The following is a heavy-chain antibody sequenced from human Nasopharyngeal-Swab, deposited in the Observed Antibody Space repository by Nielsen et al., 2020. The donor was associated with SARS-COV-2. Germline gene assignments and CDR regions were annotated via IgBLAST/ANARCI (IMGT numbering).Heavy chain of an antibody. Sequence: SETLSLTCTVSGGSISSSSYYWGWIRQPPGKGLEWIGSIYYSGSTYYNPSLKSRVTISVDTSKNQFSLKLSSVTAADTAVYYCARGGSSWYIDYYGMDVWGRGTTVTVSS. J-gene: IGHJ6*02. CDR2: IYYSGST. V-gene: IGHV4-39*07. CDR1: GGSISSSSYY. CDR3: ARGGSSWYIDYYGMDV. D-gene: IGHD6-13*01.